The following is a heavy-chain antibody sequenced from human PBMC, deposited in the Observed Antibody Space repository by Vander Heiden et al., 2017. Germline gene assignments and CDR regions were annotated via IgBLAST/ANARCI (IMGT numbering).Heavy chain of an antibody. CDR1: GGTFSSYA. CDR2: IIPIVGTA. D-gene: IGHD4-4*01. V-gene: IGHV1-69*01. Sequence: QVQLVQSGAEVKKPGSSVKASCKASGGTFSSYAISWLRQAPGQGLEWMGGIIPIVGTANYAQKFQGRVTITADESTSTAYMELSSLRSEDTAVYYCAAATTVTTPLYYYYDMDVWGQGTTVTVSS. J-gene: IGHJ6*02. CDR3: AAATTVTTPLYYYYDMDV.